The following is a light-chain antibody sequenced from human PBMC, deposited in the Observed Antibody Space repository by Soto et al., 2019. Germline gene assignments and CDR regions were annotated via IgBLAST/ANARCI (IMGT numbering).Light chain of an antibody. CDR3: QQYGSSPWT. Sequence: ETVLTQSPGTLSLSPGERATLSFRASQTIRSNYLAWYRQTPGQAPRILLYGASNSATGIADRFSGSGSGTDFTLIISRLEPEDFALYYCQQYGSSPWTFGQGTKVEIK. CDR2: GAS. CDR1: QTIRSNY. V-gene: IGKV3-20*01. J-gene: IGKJ1*01.